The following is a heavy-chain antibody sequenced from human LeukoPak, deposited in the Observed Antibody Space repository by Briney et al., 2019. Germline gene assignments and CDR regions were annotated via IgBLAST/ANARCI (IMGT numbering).Heavy chain of an antibody. J-gene: IGHJ3*02. CDR2: IKRDGNEK. CDR1: GFTFSSYW. D-gene: IGHD3-3*01. V-gene: IGHV3-7*01. Sequence: GGSLRLSCAASGFTFSSYWMNWVRQAPGKGLEWVANIKRDGNEKYYVDSVKGRFTISRDNAKKSLYLQMDSLRVEDTAVYYCARPITVSGATDAFDIWGQGTMVTVSS. CDR3: ARPITVSGATDAFDI.